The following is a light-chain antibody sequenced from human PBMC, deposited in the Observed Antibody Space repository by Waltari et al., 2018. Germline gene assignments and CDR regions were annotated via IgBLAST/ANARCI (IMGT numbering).Light chain of an antibody. Sequence: QSVLTQPPSASGAPGQRVTISCTGTSSDVGTYNYVSWYQQHPGKAPKLMIYDVSNRPSGVSDRFSGSKSGNTASLTISGLQAEDEADYYCNSYSSSSSLVLFGGGTKLTVV. CDR1: SSDVGTYNY. V-gene: IGLV2-14*03. CDR2: DVS. J-gene: IGLJ2*01. CDR3: NSYSSSSSLVL.